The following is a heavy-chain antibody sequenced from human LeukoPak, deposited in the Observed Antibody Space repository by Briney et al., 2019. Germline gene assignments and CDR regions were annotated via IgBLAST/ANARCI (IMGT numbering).Heavy chain of an antibody. CDR1: GGTFSSYA. CDR2: IILIFGIA. J-gene: IGHJ5*02. D-gene: IGHD5-24*01. V-gene: IGHV1-69*04. CDR3: ARAGEMNWFDP. Sequence: GASVKVSCTASGGTFSSYAISWVRQAPGQGLEWMGRIILIFGIANYAQKFQGRVTITADKSTSTAYMELSSLRSEDTAVYYCARAGEMNWFDPWGQGTLVTVFS.